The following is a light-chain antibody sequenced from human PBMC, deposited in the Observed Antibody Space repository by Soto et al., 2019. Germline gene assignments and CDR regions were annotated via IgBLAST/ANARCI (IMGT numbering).Light chain of an antibody. CDR3: QQYGSSPQT. CDR1: QRISNSY. J-gene: IGKJ1*01. CDR2: GAS. V-gene: IGKV3-20*01. Sequence: EIVLTQSPGTLSLSPGERATLSCRASQRISNSYLAWYQQKPGQAPRLLIYGASSRATGIPDRFSGSGSGTDFTLTISRLEPEDFAVYYCQQYGSSPQTFGQGTKV.